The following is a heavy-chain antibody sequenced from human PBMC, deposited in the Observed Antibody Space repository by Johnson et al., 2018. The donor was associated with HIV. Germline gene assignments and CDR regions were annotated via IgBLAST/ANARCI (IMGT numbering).Heavy chain of an antibody. V-gene: IGHV3-66*02. D-gene: IGHD5-12*01. J-gene: IGHJ3*02. CDR3: AKEGRYVEGAFDI. CDR2: IYSGGST. Sequence: VQLVESGGALVQPGGSLRLSCAASGFTVSNNYMSWVRQAPGKGLEWVSIIYSGGSTYYADSVKGRFTISRDNSKNTLYLQMNSLRAEDTAVYYCAKEGRYVEGAFDIWGQGTMVTVSS. CDR1: GFTVSNNY.